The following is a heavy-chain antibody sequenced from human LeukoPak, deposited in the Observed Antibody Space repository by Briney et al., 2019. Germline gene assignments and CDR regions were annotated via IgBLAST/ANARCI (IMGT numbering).Heavy chain of an antibody. CDR1: GGSISDYY. CDR2: IYVSGST. CDR3: ARDRYDSVYNWFDP. D-gene: IGHD3-22*01. V-gene: IGHV4-4*07. Sequence: SETLSLTCTVSGGSISDYYWTWIRQSAGKGLEWIGRIYVSGSTKYNPSLNPSVKSRVTISVVVSKNQFSLRMSSVTAADTALYYCARDRYDSVYNWFDPWGQGILVTVSS. J-gene: IGHJ5*02.